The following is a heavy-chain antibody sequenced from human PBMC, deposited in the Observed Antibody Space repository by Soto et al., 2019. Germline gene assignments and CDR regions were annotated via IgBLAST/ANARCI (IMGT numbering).Heavy chain of an antibody. V-gene: IGHV3-21*01. Sequence: EVQLVESGGGLVKPGGSLILSCAASGFTFSSYSMNWVRQAPGKGLEWVSSMSSSSSYLYYADSVKGRFTISRDNAKNARYLQMNILRADDTAVYYCARDAVPSGYDTFAYRGQGTLVTVSS. CDR3: ARDAVPSGYDTFAY. CDR2: MSSSSSYL. D-gene: IGHD5-12*01. CDR1: GFTFSSYS. J-gene: IGHJ4*02.